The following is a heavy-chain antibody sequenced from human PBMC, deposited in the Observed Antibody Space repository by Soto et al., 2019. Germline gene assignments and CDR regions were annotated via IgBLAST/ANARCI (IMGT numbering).Heavy chain of an antibody. CDR3: ARDLSNGYNCH. V-gene: IGHV3-74*01. CDR1: GFTFNRHW. D-gene: IGHD5-12*01. Sequence: EVQLVESGGGLVQPGGSLRLSCAASGFTFNRHWMYWVRQAPGKGLEWVSRINSDANTINYADSVQGRFTISRDNAQNTVYLQMNSLRVEDTAMYFCARDLSNGYNCHWGPGTLVTVSS. J-gene: IGHJ4*02. CDR2: INSDANTI.